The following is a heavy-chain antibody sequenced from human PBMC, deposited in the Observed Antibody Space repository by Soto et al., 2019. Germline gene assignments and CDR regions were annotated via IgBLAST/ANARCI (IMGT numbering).Heavy chain of an antibody. CDR1: GGSITNFY. V-gene: IGHV4-59*01. J-gene: IGHJ5*02. Sequence: QVHLQESGPGLVKPSETLSLTCNVSGGSITNFYWSWIRQPPGKGLEWLGWLFNSGMTNYNPSLRSRVTMSVDTSKNHFSLHLTSVTAADTAVYFCARSPGLGNWFDPWGQGTLVTVSS. CDR2: LFNSGMT. D-gene: IGHD6-19*01. CDR3: ARSPGLGNWFDP.